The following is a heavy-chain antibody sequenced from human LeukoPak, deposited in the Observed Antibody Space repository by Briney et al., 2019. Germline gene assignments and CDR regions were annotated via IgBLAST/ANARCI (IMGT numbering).Heavy chain of an antibody. CDR2: IYSGGSI. J-gene: IGHJ4*02. CDR1: GFTVSSNY. Sequence: GGSLRLSCAASGFTVSSNYMNWVRQAPGKGLEWVSVIYSGGSIYHADSVKGRFTISRDNSKNTLYLQMDSLRAEDTAVYYCAKDPRRDVWFGELAIDYWGQGTLVTVSS. V-gene: IGHV3-53*01. CDR3: AKDPRRDVWFGELAIDY. D-gene: IGHD3-10*01.